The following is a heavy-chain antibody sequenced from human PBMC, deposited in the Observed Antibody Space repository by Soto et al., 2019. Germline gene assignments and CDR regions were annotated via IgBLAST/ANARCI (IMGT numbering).Heavy chain of an antibody. CDR1: GYTFTSYY. CDR3: GRDPNLSLTYHYYGMDV. Sequence: QVQLVQSGAEVKEPGASVKVSCRASGYTFTSYYIHWVRQAPGQGLEWLGIINPGGGSTSHPLQLWGRVTVTSDTATSTVYMELRSLTSQDTAVYYCGRDPNLSLTYHYYGMDVWGQGTTVTVSS. J-gene: IGHJ6*02. CDR2: INPGGGST. V-gene: IGHV1-46*01.